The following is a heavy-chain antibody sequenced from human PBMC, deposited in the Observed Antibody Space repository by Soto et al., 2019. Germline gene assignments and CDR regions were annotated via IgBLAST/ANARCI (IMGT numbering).Heavy chain of an antibody. Sequence: QVQLVESGGGVVQPGRSLRLSCAASGFAFSTYNMHWVRQAPGKGLEWVAVISYDISNTFYADSVRGRFTISRDNSKNTLFLQMNSLRPEDTSLYYCARDFSNADDPLYRFDLWGRGTLVAVSS. CDR2: ISYDISNT. D-gene: IGHD7-27*01. CDR1: GFAFSTYN. V-gene: IGHV3-30-3*01. J-gene: IGHJ2*01. CDR3: ARDFSNADDPLYRFDL.